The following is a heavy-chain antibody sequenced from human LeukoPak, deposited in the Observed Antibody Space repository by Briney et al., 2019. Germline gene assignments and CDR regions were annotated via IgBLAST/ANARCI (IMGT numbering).Heavy chain of an antibody. CDR2: ISPYNGNT. J-gene: IGHJ5*02. Sequence: ASVKVSCKASGYTFTTYGISWVRQAPGQGLEWMGWISPYNGNTNYAQKLQDRVTMTTDTSTSTAYMELRSLRSDDTAVYYCARLITGLRPPAWWFDPWGQGTLVTVSS. CDR3: ARLITGLRPPAWWFDP. D-gene: IGHD4-17*01. CDR1: GYTFTTYG. V-gene: IGHV1-18*01.